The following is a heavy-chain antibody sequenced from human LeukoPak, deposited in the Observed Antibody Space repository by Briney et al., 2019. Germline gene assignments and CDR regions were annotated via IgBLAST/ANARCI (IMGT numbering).Heavy chain of an antibody. CDR1: GFTLSKHW. CDR2: VNRDGSET. V-gene: IGHV3-7*03. Sequence: GGSLRLSCAASGFTLSKHWMTWVRQVPGRGPEWVANVNRDGSETYYLDSVKGRFTISKDNAKNSLYLQMNSLRAEDTALYHCARNNGMDVWGQGTTVIVSS. CDR3: ARNNGMDV. J-gene: IGHJ6*02.